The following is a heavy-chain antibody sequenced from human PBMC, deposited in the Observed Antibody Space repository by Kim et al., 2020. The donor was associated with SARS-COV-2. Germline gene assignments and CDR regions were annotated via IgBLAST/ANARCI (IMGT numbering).Heavy chain of an antibody. V-gene: IGHV4-39*07. Sequence: SETLSLTCFASGGSISTNHYYWGWIRQPPGKGLEWIGSFFHSEGTNYNPSLKSRVTVTEDKPKNQFSLELSSVTAADTAMYYCTLGLRWWGAFDFWDQGTMVTVSS. J-gene: IGHJ3*01. CDR3: TLGLRWWGAFDF. CDR1: GGSISTNHYY. D-gene: IGHD2-15*01. CDR2: FFHSEGT.